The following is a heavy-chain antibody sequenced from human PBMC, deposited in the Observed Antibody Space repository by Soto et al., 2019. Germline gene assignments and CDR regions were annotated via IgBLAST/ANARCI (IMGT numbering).Heavy chain of an antibody. J-gene: IGHJ4*02. D-gene: IGHD3-22*01. CDR1: GFTFSSCA. V-gene: IGHV3-23*01. CDR2: IIDSGAST. CDR3: ARDYDSSGYPRYYFDY. Sequence: GGSLRLSCAASGFTFSSCAMGWVRHAPGKGLEWVSDIIDSGASTYYADSAKGRFTISRDNTKNTLYLQMNSLRAEDTAVYYCARDYDSSGYPRYYFDYWGQGTLVTVSS.